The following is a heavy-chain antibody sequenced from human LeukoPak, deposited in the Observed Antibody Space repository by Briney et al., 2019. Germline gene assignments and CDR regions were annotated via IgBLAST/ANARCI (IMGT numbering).Heavy chain of an antibody. V-gene: IGHV6-1*01. CDR2: TYYRSKWYS. CDR1: GDSVIATTSA. Sequence: SQTLSLTCAISGDSVIATTSAWNWIRHSPSRGLEWLGRTYYRSKWYSDYAVSVQSRIIISADPSKNQFSLQLKSVTPEDTAVYYCATGYQLPYWGQGTRVTVSS. D-gene: IGHD3-9*01. CDR3: ATGYQLPY. J-gene: IGHJ4*02.